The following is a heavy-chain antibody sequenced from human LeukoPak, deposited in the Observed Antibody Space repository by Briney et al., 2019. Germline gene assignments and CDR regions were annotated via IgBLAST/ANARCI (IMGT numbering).Heavy chain of an antibody. D-gene: IGHD1-26*01. Sequence: GSLRLSCAASGFTFTSYSMNWVRQAPWKGLEWVSTISGGGGSTYYADSVKGRFTISRDNSKNTLYLQVNSLRAEDTAVYYCAKGGKWDVTPFDYWGQGTLVTVSS. CDR2: ISGGGGST. CDR3: AKGGKWDVTPFDY. CDR1: GFTFTSYS. J-gene: IGHJ4*02. V-gene: IGHV3-23*01.